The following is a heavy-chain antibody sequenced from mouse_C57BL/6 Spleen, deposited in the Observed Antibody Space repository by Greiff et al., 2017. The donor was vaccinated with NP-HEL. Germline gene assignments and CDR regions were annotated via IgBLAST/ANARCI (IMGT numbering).Heavy chain of an antibody. J-gene: IGHJ3*01. CDR3: ARSNSKSFDY. CDR2: IIPGSGGT. Sequence: QVQLQQSGAELVRPGTSVKVSCKASGYAFTNYLIEWVKQRPGQGLEWIGVIIPGSGGTNYNEKFKGKATLTADKSSSTAYMQLSSLTSEDYAEYLCARSNSKSFDYWGKGILVTVS. CDR1: GYAFTNYL. V-gene: IGHV1-54*01. D-gene: IGHD2-5*01.